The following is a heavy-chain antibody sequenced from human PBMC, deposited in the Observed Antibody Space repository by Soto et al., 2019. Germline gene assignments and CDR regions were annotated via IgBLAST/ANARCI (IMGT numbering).Heavy chain of an antibody. J-gene: IGHJ2*01. V-gene: IGHV1-69*01. CDR2: IIPIFGTT. Sequence: QVQLVQSGAEVKKPGSSVNVSCKASGGTLNNYAISWVRQAPGQGLEWMGGIIPIFGTTNYAQKFKGRVTITADESTNTAYMELSSLTSDDTAIYYCASRGESCGGDCYSHWFFDLWGRCTLVSVTS. CDR1: GGTLNNYA. CDR3: ASRGESCGGDCYSHWFFDL. D-gene: IGHD2-21*02.